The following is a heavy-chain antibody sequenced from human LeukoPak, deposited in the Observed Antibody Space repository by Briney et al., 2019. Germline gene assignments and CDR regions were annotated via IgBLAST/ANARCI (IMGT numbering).Heavy chain of an antibody. CDR3: AKDVALLTPEFDY. CDR2: ISGSGSTT. Sequence: GGSLRLSCAASGFTVSSNYMSWVRQAPGRGLEWVSAISGSGSTTYYADSVKGRFTISRDNSKNTMYLQMNSLRAEDTALYYCAKDVALLTPEFDYRGQGTLVTVSS. D-gene: IGHD3-9*01. J-gene: IGHJ4*02. V-gene: IGHV3-23*01. CDR1: GFTVSSNY.